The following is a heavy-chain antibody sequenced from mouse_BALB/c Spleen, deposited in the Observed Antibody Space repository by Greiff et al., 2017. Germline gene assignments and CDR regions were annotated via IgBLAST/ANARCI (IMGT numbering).Heavy chain of an antibody. CDR2: ISSGSSTI. CDR3: ARSEITTATLDLDY. Sequence: EVKLVESGGGLVQPGGSRKLSCAASGFTFSSFGMHWVRQAPEKGLEWVAYISSGSSTIYYADTVKGRFTISRDNPKNTLFLQMTSLRSEDTAMYYCARSEITTATLDLDYWGQGTTLTVSS. CDR1: GFTFSSFG. J-gene: IGHJ2*01. D-gene: IGHD1-2*01. V-gene: IGHV5-17*02.